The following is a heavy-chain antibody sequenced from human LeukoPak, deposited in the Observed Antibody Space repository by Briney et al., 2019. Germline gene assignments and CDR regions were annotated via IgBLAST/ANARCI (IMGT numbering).Heavy chain of an antibody. CDR2: INPSGGTT. Sequence: ASVRVSCKASGYTFTSYYIHWVRQAPGQGLEWMGIINPSGGTTSYAQKFQGRVTMTRDTSTSTVYMELSSLRSEDTAVYYCARGASSGWFSSGWDYWGQGTLVTVSS. V-gene: IGHV1-46*01. CDR3: ARGASSGWFSSGWDY. D-gene: IGHD6-19*01. CDR1: GYTFTSYY. J-gene: IGHJ4*02.